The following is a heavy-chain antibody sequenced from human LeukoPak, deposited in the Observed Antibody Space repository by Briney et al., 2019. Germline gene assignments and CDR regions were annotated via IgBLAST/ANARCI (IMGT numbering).Heavy chain of an antibody. V-gene: IGHV4-59*08. Sequence: SETLSLTCTVSGGSISGYYCRWIRQPPGKRLEWIGYIYYSGSTNYNPSLKSRVTISVDTSKNQFSLKLSSVTAADTAVYYCARHLYFEDSSGYYSYSFDYCGQGTLVTVSS. CDR2: IYYSGST. CDR3: ARHLYFEDSSGYYSYSFDY. D-gene: IGHD3-22*01. J-gene: IGHJ4*02. CDR1: GGSISGYY.